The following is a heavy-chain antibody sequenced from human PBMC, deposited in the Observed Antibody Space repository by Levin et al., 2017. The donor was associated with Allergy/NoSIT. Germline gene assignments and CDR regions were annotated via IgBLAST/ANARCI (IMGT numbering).Heavy chain of an antibody. V-gene: IGHV1-2*02. J-gene: IGHJ4*02. CDR1: GYTFTGYY. CDR2: INPNSDGT. D-gene: IGHD3-10*01. Sequence: AASVKVSCKASGYTFTGYYMHWVRQAPGQGLEWMGWINPNSDGTNYAQRFQGRVTLTRDTSTRTAYMELNRLRSDDTAMYYCAREGLGSSFDNWGQGTLVTVSS. CDR3: AREGLGSSFDN.